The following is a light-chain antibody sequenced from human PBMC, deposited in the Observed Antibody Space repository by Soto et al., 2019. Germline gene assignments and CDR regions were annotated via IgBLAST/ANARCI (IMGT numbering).Light chain of an antibody. Sequence: EIVMTQSPATLSVSPGERATLSCRASQSVSGNLAWYQQKPGQAPRLLIYGASTGATGIPARFSGSGSGTEFTRTISSLQSEDFAVYYCQQYNNWPRTFGQGTKVEIK. J-gene: IGKJ1*01. V-gene: IGKV3-15*01. CDR3: QQYNNWPRT. CDR1: QSVSGN. CDR2: GAS.